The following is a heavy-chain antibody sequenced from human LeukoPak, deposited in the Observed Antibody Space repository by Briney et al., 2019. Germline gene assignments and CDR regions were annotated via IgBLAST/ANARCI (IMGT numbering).Heavy chain of an antibody. D-gene: IGHD2-2*01. CDR3: AREPAEGYCSSTSCRNWFDP. J-gene: IGHJ5*02. Sequence: SETLSLTCAVYGGSFSGYYWSWIRQPPVKGLEWIGEINHSGSTNYNPSLKSRVTISVDTPKNQFSLKLSSVTAADTAVYYCAREPAEGYCSSTSCRNWFDPWGQGTLVTVSS. CDR1: GGSFSGYY. CDR2: INHSGST. V-gene: IGHV4-34*01.